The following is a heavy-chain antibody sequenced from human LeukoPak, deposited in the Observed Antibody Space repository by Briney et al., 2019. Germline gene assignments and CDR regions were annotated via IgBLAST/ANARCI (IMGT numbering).Heavy chain of an antibody. CDR2: INPNSGGT. D-gene: IGHD3-10*01. CDR3: ARATMVRGATQNWFDP. CDR1: GYTFTGYY. V-gene: IGHV1-2*02. J-gene: IGHJ5*02. Sequence: GASVKVSCKASGYTFTGYYMHWVRQAPGQGLEWMGWINPNSGGTNYAQKFQGRVTMTRDTSISTAYMELSGLRSDDTAVYYCARATMVRGATQNWFDPWGQGTLVTVSS.